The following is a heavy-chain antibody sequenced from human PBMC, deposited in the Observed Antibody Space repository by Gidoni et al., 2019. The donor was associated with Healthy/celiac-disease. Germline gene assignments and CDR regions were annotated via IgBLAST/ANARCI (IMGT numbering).Heavy chain of an antibody. CDR3: ARDWSIGYDFWSGYYLQYNWFDP. CDR2: IYTSGST. J-gene: IGHJ5*02. V-gene: IGHV4-4*07. D-gene: IGHD3-3*01. CDR1: GGSVSSSY. Sequence: QVQLQESGPGLVKPSETLSLTCTVSGGSVSSSYWSWIRQPAGKGLEWIGRIYTSGSTNYNPSLKSRVTMSVDTSKNQFSLKLSSVTAADTAVYYCARDWSIGYDFWSGYYLQYNWFDPWGQGTLVTVSS.